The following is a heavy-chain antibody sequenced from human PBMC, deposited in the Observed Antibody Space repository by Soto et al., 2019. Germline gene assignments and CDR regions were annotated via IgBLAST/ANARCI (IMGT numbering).Heavy chain of an antibody. CDR2: TYYKSKWNN. Sequence: PSQTLSLTFAISGDSVSSNSSAWNCISQSPSRGLEWLGRTYYKSKWNNDYALSVKSRITINPDTSKNQFSLHLYSVTPEDTAVYYCTGITWFRGMDVWGQGTPVTVSS. V-gene: IGHV6-1*01. CDR1: GDSVSSNSSA. J-gene: IGHJ6*02. D-gene: IGHD3-10*01. CDR3: TGITWFRGMDV.